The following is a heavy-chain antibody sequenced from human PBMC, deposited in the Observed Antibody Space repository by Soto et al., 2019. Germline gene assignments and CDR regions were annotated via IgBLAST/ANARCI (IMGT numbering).Heavy chain of an antibody. V-gene: IGHV4-59*01. CDR3: ARVRQPKIFDY. Sequence: PSETLSLTCTVSGGSISSYYWSWIRQPPGEGLEWIGYIYYSGSTNYNPSLKSRVTISVDTSKNQFSLKLSSVTAADTAVYYCARVRQPKIFDYWGQGTLVTVSS. CDR2: IYYSGST. CDR1: GGSISSYY. D-gene: IGHD6-13*01. J-gene: IGHJ4*02.